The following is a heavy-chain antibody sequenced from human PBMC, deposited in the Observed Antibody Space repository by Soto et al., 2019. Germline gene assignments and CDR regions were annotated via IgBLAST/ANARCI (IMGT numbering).Heavy chain of an antibody. J-gene: IGHJ4*02. CDR2: IIPILGIA. Sequence: ASVKVSCKASGGTFSSYTISWVRQAPGQGLEWMGRIIPILGIANYAQKFQGRVTITADKSTSTAYMELSSLRSEDTAVYYCARQFGSSSFDYWGQGTLVTVSS. CDR1: GGTFSSYT. D-gene: IGHD1-26*01. V-gene: IGHV1-69*02. CDR3: ARQFGSSSFDY.